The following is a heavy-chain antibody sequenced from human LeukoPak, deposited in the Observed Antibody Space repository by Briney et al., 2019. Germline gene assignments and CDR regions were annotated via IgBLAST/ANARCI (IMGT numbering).Heavy chain of an antibody. CDR1: EFDISKFY. CDR2: IYTGTSI. V-gene: IGHV3-66*01. D-gene: IGHD2-2*01. Sequence: GGSLRLSCAASEFDISKFYISWVRQTPGKGLEWVSVIYTGTSIYYLESVKGRSTISRDKSQNTLYLQMNSLSAEDTAVYYCAKVETSGGANCYALDYWGQGTLVTVSS. J-gene: IGHJ4*02. CDR3: AKVETSGGANCYALDY.